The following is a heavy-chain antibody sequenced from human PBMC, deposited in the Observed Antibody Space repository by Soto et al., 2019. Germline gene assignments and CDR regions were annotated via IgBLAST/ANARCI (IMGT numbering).Heavy chain of an antibody. V-gene: IGHV4-30-2*01. Sequence: SETLSLTCAVSGGSISSGGYSWSWMRQPPGKGLEWIGYIYHSGSTYYNPSLQSRVAISLDTSKSQFSLKLTSVTATDTAVYYCARQGFGALHGLVDVWGQGTTVTVSS. CDR2: IYHSGST. J-gene: IGHJ6*02. D-gene: IGHD3-10*01. CDR3: ARQGFGALHGLVDV. CDR1: GGSISSGGYS.